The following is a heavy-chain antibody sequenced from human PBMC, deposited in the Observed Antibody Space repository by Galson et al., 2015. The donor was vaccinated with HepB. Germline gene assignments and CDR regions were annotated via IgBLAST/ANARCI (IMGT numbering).Heavy chain of an antibody. Sequence: SLRLSCAASGFTFSSYGMHWVRQAPGKGLEWVAVIWYDGSNKYYADSVKGRFTISRDNSKNTLYLQMNSLRAEDTAVYYCARDSGDEYNWNDVGIDYWGQGTLVTVSS. J-gene: IGHJ4*02. D-gene: IGHD1-20*01. V-gene: IGHV3-33*01. CDR2: IWYDGSNK. CDR1: GFTFSSYG. CDR3: ARDSGDEYNWNDVGIDY.